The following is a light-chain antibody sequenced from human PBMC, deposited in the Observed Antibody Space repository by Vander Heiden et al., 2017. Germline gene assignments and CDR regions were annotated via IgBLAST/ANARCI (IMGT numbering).Light chain of an antibody. CDR3: AAWDDSLNGV. CDR2: SNN. J-gene: IGLJ3*02. V-gene: IGLV1-44*01. CDR1: SSNIGSYT. Sequence: QSVLTQPPSASGHPGQRVTISCSGSSSNIGSYTVNWYQQLPGTAPKLLIYSNNQRPSGVPDRFSGSKSGTSASLAISGLQSEDEANYYCAAWDDSLNGVFGGGTKLTVL.